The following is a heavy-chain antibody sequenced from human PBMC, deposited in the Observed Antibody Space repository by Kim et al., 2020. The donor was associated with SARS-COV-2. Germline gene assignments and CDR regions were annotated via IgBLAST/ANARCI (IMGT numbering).Heavy chain of an antibody. Sequence: SETLSLTCTVSGGSISSSTYYWGWIRQPPGKGLEWIGTTYYSGNTYYNPSLKSRVTISLDRSRTQFFLNLNSVTAADTAVDYCARGSYAAGMDGRGQGT. V-gene: IGHV4-39*07. J-gene: IGHJ6*02. CDR1: GGSISSSTYY. D-gene: IGHD3-16*01. CDR3: ARGSYAAGMDG. CDR2: TYYSGNT.